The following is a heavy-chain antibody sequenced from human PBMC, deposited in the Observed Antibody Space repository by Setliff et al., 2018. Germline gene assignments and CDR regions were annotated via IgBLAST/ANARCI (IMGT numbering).Heavy chain of an antibody. J-gene: IGHJ6*03. Sequence: GGSLRLSCAASGFTFTTYWMSWVRQAPGKGLEWVANINQDGSAKYYVDSMEGRFTISRDNAKNSLYLQMNSLRLEDMAVYYCARAKGTTMATQYFDYYMDVWGRGTTVTVSS. D-gene: IGHD3-10*01. CDR1: GFTFTTYW. V-gene: IGHV3-7*01. CDR2: INQDGSAK. CDR3: ARAKGTTMATQYFDYYMDV.